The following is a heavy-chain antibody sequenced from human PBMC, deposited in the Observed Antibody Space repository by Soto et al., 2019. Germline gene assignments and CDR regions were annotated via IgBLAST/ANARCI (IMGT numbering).Heavy chain of an antibody. J-gene: IGHJ6*02. CDR2: IIPIFGTA. CDR1: GGTFSSYA. V-gene: IGHV1-69*01. Sequence: VKVSCKASGGTFSSYAISWVRQAPGQGLEWMGGIIPIFGTANYAQKFQGRVTITADESTSTAYMELSSLRSEDTAVYYCVLGMFAIFVPVVWGQGTTVTVSS. CDR3: VLGMFAIFVPVV. D-gene: IGHD3-3*01.